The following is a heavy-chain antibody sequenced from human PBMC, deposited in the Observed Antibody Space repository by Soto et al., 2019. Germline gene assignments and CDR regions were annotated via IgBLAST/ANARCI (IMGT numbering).Heavy chain of an antibody. Sequence: PGGSLRLSCAASGFMFSVYTMNWVRQAPGKGLKWISSINSDSSSIYHADSVKGRFSISRDNAKNSVDLQINSLRDEDTAVYYCARSYYHDSSAYYYDYWGQGA. CDR3: ARSYYHDSSAYYYDY. CDR2: INSDSSSI. V-gene: IGHV3-48*02. J-gene: IGHJ4*02. CDR1: GFMFSVYT. D-gene: IGHD3-22*01.